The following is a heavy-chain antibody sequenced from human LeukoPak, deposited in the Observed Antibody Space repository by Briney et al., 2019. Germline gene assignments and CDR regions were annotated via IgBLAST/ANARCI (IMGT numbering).Heavy chain of an antibody. J-gene: IGHJ5*02. V-gene: IGHV4-39*01. CDR3: ARHITVTRNNWFDP. Sequence: ASETLSLTCTVSGGSISSSSYYWGWIRQPPGKGLEWIGSIYYSGSTYYNPSLKSRVTISVDTSKNQFSLKLSSVTAADTAVYYCARHITVTRNNWFDPWGQGTLVTVSS. D-gene: IGHD4-11*01. CDR1: GGSISSSSYY. CDR2: IYYSGST.